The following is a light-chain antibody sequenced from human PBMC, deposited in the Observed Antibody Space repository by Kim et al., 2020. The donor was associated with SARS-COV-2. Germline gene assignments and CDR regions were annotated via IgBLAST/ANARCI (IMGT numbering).Light chain of an antibody. CDR2: DAS. J-gene: IGKJ4*01. Sequence: EIVLTQSPGTLSLSPGERATLSCRASQSVSSSYLAWYQQTPGQAPRLLIYDASSRATGIPDRFSGSGSGTDFTLTISRLEPEDFAVYYWQQYGSSPLTFGGGTKVDIK. V-gene: IGKV3-20*01. CDR3: QQYGSSPLT. CDR1: QSVSSSY.